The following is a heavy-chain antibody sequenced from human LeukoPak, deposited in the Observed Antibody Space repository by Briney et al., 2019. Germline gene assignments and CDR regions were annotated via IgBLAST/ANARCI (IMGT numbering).Heavy chain of an antibody. J-gene: IGHJ4*02. D-gene: IGHD1-26*01. CDR3: ARDQYEGGAPAIPFDY. Sequence: SVKVSCKASGGTFSSYAISWVRQAPGQGLEGMGRIIPILGIANYAQKFRGRVTITADKSTSAAYMELSSLRSEDTAVYYCARDQYEGGAPAIPFDYWGQGTLVTVSS. CDR2: IIPILGIA. V-gene: IGHV1-69*04. CDR1: GGTFSSYA.